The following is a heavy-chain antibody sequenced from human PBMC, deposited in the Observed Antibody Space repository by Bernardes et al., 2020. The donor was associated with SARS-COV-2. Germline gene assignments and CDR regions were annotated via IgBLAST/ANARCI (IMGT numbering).Heavy chain of an antibody. D-gene: IGHD6-13*01. Sequence: GGSLRLSCAASGFTFSTYGMHWVRQAPDKGLEWVSVISYDGSNKYYADSVKGRFTISRDNSKNTLFLQMNSLRAEDTALYYCARDAFEAGGPLVWLGGQGTLVTVSS. J-gene: IGHJ1*01. V-gene: IGHV3-30*03. CDR1: GFTFSTYG. CDR2: ISYDGSNK. CDR3: ARDAFEAGGPLVWL.